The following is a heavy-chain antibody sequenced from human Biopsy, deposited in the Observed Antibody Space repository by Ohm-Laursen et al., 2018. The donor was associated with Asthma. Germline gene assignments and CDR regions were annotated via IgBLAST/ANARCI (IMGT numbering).Heavy chain of an antibody. Sequence: SLRLSCAAAGFSLDDYAMYWVRQAPGKGLEWVSVISWNSGHIAYADSVKGRFTISRDTAKNSLYLQMNNLRVEDTAFYYCARDFGAGDSDGDDLTLTHYYGMDVWGQGTTVTVSS. CDR3: ARDFGAGDSDGDDLTLTHYYGMDV. V-gene: IGHV3-9*01. J-gene: IGHJ6*02. CDR2: ISWNSGHI. D-gene: IGHD4-17*01. CDR1: GFSLDDYA.